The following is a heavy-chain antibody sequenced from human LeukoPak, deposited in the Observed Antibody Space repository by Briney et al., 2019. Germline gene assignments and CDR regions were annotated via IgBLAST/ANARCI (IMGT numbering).Heavy chain of an antibody. CDR2: IYYSGSA. J-gene: IGHJ4*02. CDR3: ARGSYYGFSGDS. Sequence: PSETLSLTCSVSGGAIGSDGYYWNWIRHHPGKGLEWIGYIYYSGSASYNPSLKSRVTISVDTSKNQFSLRLSSVTAADTAVYYCARGSYYGFSGDSWGQGSLVTVSS. CDR1: GGAIGSDGYY. D-gene: IGHD3-10*01. V-gene: IGHV4-31*03.